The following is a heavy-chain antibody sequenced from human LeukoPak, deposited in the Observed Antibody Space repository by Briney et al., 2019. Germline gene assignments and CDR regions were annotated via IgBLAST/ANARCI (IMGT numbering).Heavy chain of an antibody. CDR3: ASELYYNDSSGYRIRREFDY. J-gene: IGHJ4*02. CDR1: GDSISSCSYY. Sequence: PSGTLTLTCTVSGDSISSCSYYWGWIRQPPGKGLEWFGSIHYSGGNYYNPFLKRRATITVDAYKNQFSLKLSSVTAANTAVYYCASELYYNDSSGYRIRREFDYWGQGSLVTASS. D-gene: IGHD3-22*01. CDR2: IHYSGGN. V-gene: IGHV4-39*07.